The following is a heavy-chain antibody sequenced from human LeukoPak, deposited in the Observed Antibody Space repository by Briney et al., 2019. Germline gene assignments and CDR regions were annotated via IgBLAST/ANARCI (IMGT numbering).Heavy chain of an antibody. CDR2: IWYDEGKK. D-gene: IGHD2-21*01. V-gene: IGHV3-33*01. CDR3: ARDGGIGLDY. J-gene: IGHJ4*02. CDR1: GYTFSSYG. Sequence: GGSLRLSCVASGYTFSSYGMHWVRQAPGKGLQWVAVIWYDEGKKYYTDSVKGRFTISRDVSKNTLYLQMNSLRAEDTAMYYCARDGGIGLDYWGQGTLVTVSS.